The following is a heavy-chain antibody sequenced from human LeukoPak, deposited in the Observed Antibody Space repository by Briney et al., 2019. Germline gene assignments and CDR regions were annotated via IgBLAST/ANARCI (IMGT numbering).Heavy chain of an antibody. J-gene: IGHJ4*02. CDR2: ISYDGSNK. CDR3: AKDRGAAGTSFDY. V-gene: IGHV3-30*18. D-gene: IGHD6-13*01. Sequence: PGRSLRLSCAASGFTFSSYGMHWVRQAPGQGLEWVAVISYDGSNKYYADSVKGRFTISRDNSKNTLYLQMNSPRAEDTAVYYCAKDRGAAGTSFDYWGQGTLVTVSS. CDR1: GFTFSSYG.